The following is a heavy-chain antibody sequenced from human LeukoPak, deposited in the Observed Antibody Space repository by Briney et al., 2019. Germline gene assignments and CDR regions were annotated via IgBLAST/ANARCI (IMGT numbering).Heavy chain of an antibody. CDR2: ISSSSSYI. V-gene: IGHV3-21*01. J-gene: IGHJ4*02. CDR3: ARDLRYNWNDSNY. D-gene: IGHD1-20*01. CDR1: GFTFSSYS. Sequence: GGSLRLSCAASGFTFSSYSMNWVRQAPGKGLEWVSSISSSSSYIYYADSVKGRFTISRDNAKNSLYLQMNSLRAEDTAVYYCARDLRYNWNDSNYWGQGTLVTVSS.